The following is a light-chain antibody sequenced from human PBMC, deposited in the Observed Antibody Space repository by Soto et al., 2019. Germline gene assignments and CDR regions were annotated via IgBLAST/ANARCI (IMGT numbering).Light chain of an antibody. CDR3: ASWDTNTRV. Sequence: QSVLTQPSYASASLGSSVSLTCTLSSRHSFYDIAWHQQRPGTAPRYLMKVEGSGNYDKGSGIPERFSGSSSGADRYLTISNLRSEDEGDFDCASWDTNTRVFGGGTKLTVL. J-gene: IGLJ3*02. V-gene: IGLV4-60*03. CDR1: SRHSFYD. CDR2: VEGSGNY.